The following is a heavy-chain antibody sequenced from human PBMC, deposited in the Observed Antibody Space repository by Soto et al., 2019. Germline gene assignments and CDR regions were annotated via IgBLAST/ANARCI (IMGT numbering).Heavy chain of an antibody. Sequence: QVQLQQWGAGLLKPSETLSLTCAVYGGSFSGYYWSWIRQPPGKGLEWIGEIYHRGGTNYNPSLKSRVTISVDTSKNQFSLKRCSVTAADTAVYYCARVMGYCSSTSCYRTYYYMDVWGKGTTVTVSS. CDR2: IYHRGGT. D-gene: IGHD2-2*01. CDR1: GGSFSGYY. CDR3: ARVMGYCSSTSCYRTYYYMDV. J-gene: IGHJ6*03. V-gene: IGHV4-34*01.